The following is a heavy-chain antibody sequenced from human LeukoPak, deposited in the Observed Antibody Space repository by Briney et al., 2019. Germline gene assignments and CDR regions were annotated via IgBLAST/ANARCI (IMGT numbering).Heavy chain of an antibody. CDR1: GVSISSRSYF. CDR2: IFNSGRT. CDR3: ARIKDYGVYLDS. J-gene: IGHJ4*02. V-gene: IGHV4-39*01. D-gene: IGHD4-17*01. Sequence: PSETLSLTCTVSGVSISSRSYFWGWVRQPPGKGLEWIGSIFNSGRTYYSPSLKSRVAISADTSKNHFSLKLSSVTAADTAVYYCARIKDYGVYLDSWGRGTLVTVSS.